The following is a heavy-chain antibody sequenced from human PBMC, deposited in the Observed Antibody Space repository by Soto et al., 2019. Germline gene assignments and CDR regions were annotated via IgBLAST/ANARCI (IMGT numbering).Heavy chain of an antibody. CDR2: IIPILGIA. J-gene: IGHJ4*02. D-gene: IGHD6-19*01. CDR1: GGTFSSYT. V-gene: IGHV1-69*02. CDR3: ARSGYSSGWRLDY. Sequence: QVQLVQSGAEVKKPGSSVKVSCKASGGTFSSYTISWVRQAPGQGLEWMGRIIPILGIANYAQKFQGRVTITADKSTSTASMELSSLRSEDTAVYYCARSGYSSGWRLDYWGQGTLVTVSS.